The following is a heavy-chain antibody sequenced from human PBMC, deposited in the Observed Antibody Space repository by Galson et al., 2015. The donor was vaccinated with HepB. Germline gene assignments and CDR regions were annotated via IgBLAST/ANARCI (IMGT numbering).Heavy chain of an antibody. J-gene: IGHJ6*02. Sequence: SLRLSCAASGFTFSSYAMHWVRQAPGKGLDWVAVISYDGSNKYYADSVKGRFTISRDNSKNTLYLQMNSLRAEDTAVYYCARVEYSSSWYDQGYYYGMDVWGQGTTVTVSS. CDR1: GFTFSSYA. V-gene: IGHV3-30-3*01. CDR3: ARVEYSSSWYDQGYYYGMDV. D-gene: IGHD6-13*01. CDR2: ISYDGSNK.